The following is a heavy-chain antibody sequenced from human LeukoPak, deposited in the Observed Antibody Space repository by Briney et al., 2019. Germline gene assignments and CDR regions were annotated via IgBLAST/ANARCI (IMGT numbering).Heavy chain of an antibody. CDR3: ARDIDNSYGTTYPYFDY. V-gene: IGHV1-18*01. D-gene: IGHD5-18*01. CDR1: GYTFTSYG. J-gene: IGHJ4*02. Sequence: ASVKVSCKASGYTFTSYGISWMRQAPGQGLEWMGWISAYNGNTNYAQKLQGRVTMTTDTSTSTAYMELRSLRSDDTAVYYCARDIDNSYGTTYPYFDYWGQGTLVTVSS. CDR2: ISAYNGNT.